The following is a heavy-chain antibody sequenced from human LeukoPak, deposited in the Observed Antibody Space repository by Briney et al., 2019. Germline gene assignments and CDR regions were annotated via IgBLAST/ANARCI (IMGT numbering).Heavy chain of an antibody. CDR2: IGISSGNT. V-gene: IGHV3-48*01. CDR3: ARDYKYAFDN. Sequence: GGSLRLSCAASGFAFSAYSMNWVRQAPGKGLEWISYIGISSGNTKYADSVKGRFTISGDKAKNSLYLQMNSLRVEDTAVYYCARDYKYAFDNWGQGTLVTVSS. J-gene: IGHJ4*02. D-gene: IGHD5-24*01. CDR1: GFAFSAYS.